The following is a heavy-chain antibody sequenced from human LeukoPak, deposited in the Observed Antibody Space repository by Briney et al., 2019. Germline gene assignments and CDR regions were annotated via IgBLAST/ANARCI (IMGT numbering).Heavy chain of an antibody. D-gene: IGHD3-10*02. V-gene: IGHV3-23*01. Sequence: PGGSLRLSCAASGFTFSSYGMSWVRQAPGKGLEWVSAISGRGGSTYYVDSVKGRFTISRDNSKNTLYLQMNSLRAEDTAVYYCAELGITMIGGVWGKGTTVTISS. CDR3: AELGITMIGGV. CDR2: ISGRGGST. J-gene: IGHJ6*04. CDR1: GFTFSSYG.